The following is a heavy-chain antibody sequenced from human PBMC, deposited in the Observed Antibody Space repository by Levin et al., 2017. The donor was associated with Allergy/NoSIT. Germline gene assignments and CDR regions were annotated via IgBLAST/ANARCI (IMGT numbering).Heavy chain of an antibody. Sequence: GESLKISCAASGFTFSSYGMHWVRQAPGKGLEWVAVISYDGSNKYYADSVKGRFTISRDNSKNTLYLQMNSLRAEDTAVYYCAKDLPPGMMGVWGQGTLVTVSS. D-gene: IGHD1-26*01. CDR2: ISYDGSNK. J-gene: IGHJ4*02. V-gene: IGHV3-30*18. CDR3: AKDLPPGMMGV. CDR1: GFTFSSYG.